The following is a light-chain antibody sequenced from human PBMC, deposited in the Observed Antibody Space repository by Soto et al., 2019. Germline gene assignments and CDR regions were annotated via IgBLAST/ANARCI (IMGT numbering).Light chain of an antibody. J-gene: IGKJ5*01. CDR3: QQRSIWPPIT. CDR2: DSS. V-gene: IGKV3-11*01. Sequence: EVVLTQSPATLSLSPGERATLSCRASQSVSIYLAWYQQKPGQAPRLLIYDSSNRATGVPARFSGSGSGTDFTLTISSLEPEVFAVYYCQQRSIWPPITFGQGTRLDFK. CDR1: QSVSIY.